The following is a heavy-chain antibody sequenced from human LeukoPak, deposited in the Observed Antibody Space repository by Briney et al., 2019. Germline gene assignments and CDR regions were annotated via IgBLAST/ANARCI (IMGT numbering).Heavy chain of an antibody. CDR3: VRGFYDSGTYSGYFQH. CDR1: GGSINDYY. CDR2: IYYSGTT. V-gene: IGHV4-59*01. D-gene: IGHD3-10*01. Sequence: SETLFLTCTVSGGSINDYYWSWIRQPPGKRLEWIGYIYYSGTTNYNPSLKSRVTISVDTSKTQFSLSLSSVTAADTAVYYCVRGFYDSGTYSGYFQHWGQGTLVTVSS. J-gene: IGHJ1*01.